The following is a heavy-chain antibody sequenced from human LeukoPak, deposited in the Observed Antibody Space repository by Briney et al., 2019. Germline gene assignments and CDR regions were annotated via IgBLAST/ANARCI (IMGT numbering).Heavy chain of an antibody. J-gene: IGHJ4*02. Sequence: ASVKVSCKASGDTFTDYYMHWVRQAPGQGLEWMGGINPNNGGTTYAQKFQGRATTTRDTSISTAYMELGRLTSDDTAMYFCLRDLTYGGISSPDCWGQGSLVTVSS. D-gene: IGHD4/OR15-4a*01. V-gene: IGHV1-2*02. CDR2: INPNNGGT. CDR1: GDTFTDYY. CDR3: LRDLTYGGISSPDC.